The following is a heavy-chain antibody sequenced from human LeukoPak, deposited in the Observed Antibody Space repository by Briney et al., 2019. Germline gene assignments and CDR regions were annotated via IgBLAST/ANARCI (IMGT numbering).Heavy chain of an antibody. V-gene: IGHV3-7*03. D-gene: IGHD1-1*01. Sequence: PGGSLRLSCAASGVAFSDFWMSWGRQAPGKGLEWVASIREGENEKFYVDSVKGRFTISRDNAQNSLYLQMNSLRDDDTAMYYCVRGGRSRFTYWGQGTLVTVSS. CDR2: IREGENEK. CDR1: GVAFSDFW. CDR3: VRGGRSRFTY. J-gene: IGHJ4*01.